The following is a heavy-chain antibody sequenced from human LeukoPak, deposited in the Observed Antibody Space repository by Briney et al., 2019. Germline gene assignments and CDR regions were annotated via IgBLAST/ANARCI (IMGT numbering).Heavy chain of an antibody. J-gene: IGHJ4*02. CDR1: GFTFSSYG. Sequence: PGRSLRLSCAASGFTFSSYGMHWVRQAPGKGLEWAAVISYDGSNKYYADSVKGRFTISRDNSKNTLYLQMNSLRAEDTAVYYCATGITGTTVGPRDYWGQGTLVTVSS. V-gene: IGHV3-30*03. D-gene: IGHD1-7*01. CDR3: ATGITGTTVGPRDY. CDR2: ISYDGSNK.